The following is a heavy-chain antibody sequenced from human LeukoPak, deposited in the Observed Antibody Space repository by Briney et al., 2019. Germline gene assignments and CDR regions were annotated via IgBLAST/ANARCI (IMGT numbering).Heavy chain of an antibody. J-gene: IGHJ2*01. D-gene: IGHD1-14*01. CDR2: VDYGGRT. CDR3: AREANSTTARYWYLDL. Sequence: PSETLSLTCTLCGGSVSCYHGSWPRQSTGRALECIGYVDYGGRTNYNPALKRRVTVSFDPYKSQFSLKLSSVTAADTAVCHCAREANSTTARYWYLDLWGRGSQVTVS. CDR1: GGSVSCYH. V-gene: IGHV4-59*02.